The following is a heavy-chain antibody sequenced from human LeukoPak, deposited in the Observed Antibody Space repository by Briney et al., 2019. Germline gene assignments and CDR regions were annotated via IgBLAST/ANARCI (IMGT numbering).Heavy chain of an antibody. J-gene: IGHJ2*01. V-gene: IGHV4-38-2*01. Sequence: PSETLSLTCAVSGYSISSGYYWGWIRQPPGKGLEWIGSIYHSGSTYNNPSLKSRVTISVDTSKNQFSLKLSSVTAADTAVYYCARPISTTVTEWYFDLWGRGTLVTVSS. CDR3: ARPISTTVTEWYFDL. CDR2: IYHSGST. CDR1: GYSISSGYY. D-gene: IGHD4-11*01.